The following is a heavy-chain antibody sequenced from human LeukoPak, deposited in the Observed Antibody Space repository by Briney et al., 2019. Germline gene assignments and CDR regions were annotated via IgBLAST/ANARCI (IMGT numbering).Heavy chain of an antibody. CDR3: ARDPGITGTLGRYYYYYGMDV. CDR2: IYYSGST. V-gene: IGHV4-61*01. D-gene: IGHD1-7*01. CDR1: GGSVSSGSYY. J-gene: IGHJ6*02. Sequence: PSETLSLTCTVSGGSVSSGSYYWSRIRQPPGKGLEWIGYIYYSGSTNYNPSLKSRVTISVDTSKNQFSLKLSSVTAADTAVYYCARDPGITGTLGRYYYYYGMDVWGQGTTVTVSS.